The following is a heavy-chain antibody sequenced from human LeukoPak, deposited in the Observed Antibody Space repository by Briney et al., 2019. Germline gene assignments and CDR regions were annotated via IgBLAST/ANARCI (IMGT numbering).Heavy chain of an antibody. CDR2: INPNSGGT. J-gene: IGHJ4*02. V-gene: IGHV1-2*02. CDR3: ARGGTAMVQDFDY. CDR1: GYTFTGYY. D-gene: IGHD5-18*01. Sequence: ASVKVSCKASGYTFTGYYMHGVGQAPGQGLEWIGWINPNSGGTTYAQKFQGGVTLTRDTSTSTAYMELSRLRSDDTAVYYCARGGTAMVQDFDYWGQGTLVTVSS.